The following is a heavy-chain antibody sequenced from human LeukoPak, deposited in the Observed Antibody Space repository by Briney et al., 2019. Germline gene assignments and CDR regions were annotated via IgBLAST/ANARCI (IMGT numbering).Heavy chain of an antibody. J-gene: IGHJ4*02. CDR2: IKQDGSEK. D-gene: IGHD3-22*01. V-gene: IGHV3-7*01. CDR1: GFTFSSYW. Sequence: GGSLRLSCAASGFTFSSYWMSWVRQAPGRGLEWVANIKQDGSEKYYVDSVKGRFTISRDNAKNSLYLQMNSLRAEDTAVYYCARDYYDSSGYSDYWGQGTLVTVSS. CDR3: ARDYYDSSGYSDY.